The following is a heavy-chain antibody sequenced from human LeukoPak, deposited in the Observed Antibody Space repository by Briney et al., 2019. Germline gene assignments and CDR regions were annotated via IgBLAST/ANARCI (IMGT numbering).Heavy chain of an antibody. CDR2: ISAYNGNT. D-gene: IGHD3-16*01. J-gene: IGHJ2*01. Sequence: ASVKVSCKASGYTFTNFDINWVRQAPGQGLEWMGWISAYNGNTNYAQKLQGRVTMTTDTSTSTAYMELRSLRSDDTAVYYCARRIPLTWYFDLWGRGTLVTVSS. V-gene: IGHV1-18*01. CDR1: GYTFTNFD. CDR3: ARRIPLTWYFDL.